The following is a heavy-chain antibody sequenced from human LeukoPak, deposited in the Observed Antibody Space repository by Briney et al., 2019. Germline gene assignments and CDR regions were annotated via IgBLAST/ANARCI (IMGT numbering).Heavy chain of an antibody. Sequence: ASVKVSCKASGYTFTDYFMHWVRQAPGQGLEWMGLISPNSGGTNYAQKFRGRVTMTRDTSIDTAFMELSSLTSDDTAVYYCARGAFSGFHGSYYSDYWGQGTLVTVSS. J-gene: IGHJ4*02. CDR2: ISPNSGGT. V-gene: IGHV1-2*02. D-gene: IGHD2/OR15-2a*01. CDR3: ARGAFSGFHGSYYSDY. CDR1: GYTFTDYF.